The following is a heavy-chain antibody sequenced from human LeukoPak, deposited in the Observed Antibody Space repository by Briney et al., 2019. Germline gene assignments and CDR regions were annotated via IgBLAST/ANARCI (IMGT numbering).Heavy chain of an antibody. CDR3: ARDRESESDSEGDY. CDR2: IKQGGSEI. CDR1: GFTFSRFW. J-gene: IGHJ4*02. D-gene: IGHD4-11*01. V-gene: IGHV3-7*01. Sequence: GGSLRLSRSASGFTFSRFWMSWVRQAPGKGLEYVALIKQGGSEIYHMDSVKGRFTISRDDATNSLYLQMNSLRVEDTALYYCARDRESESDSEGDYWGQGTLVTVSS.